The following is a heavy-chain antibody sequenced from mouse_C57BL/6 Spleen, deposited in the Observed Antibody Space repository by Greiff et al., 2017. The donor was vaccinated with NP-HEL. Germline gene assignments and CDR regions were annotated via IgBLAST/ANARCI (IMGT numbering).Heavy chain of an antibody. CDR1: GYTFTSYW. CDR2: IDPSDSYT. Sequence: VQLQQPGAELVMPGASVKLSCKASGYTFTSYWMHWVKQRPGQGLEWIGEIDPSDSYTNYNQKFKGKSTLTVDKSSSTAYMQLSSLTSEDSAVYYCARGGFITTVVDHWYFDVWGTGTTVTVSS. J-gene: IGHJ1*03. V-gene: IGHV1-69*01. D-gene: IGHD1-1*01. CDR3: ARGGFITTVVDHWYFDV.